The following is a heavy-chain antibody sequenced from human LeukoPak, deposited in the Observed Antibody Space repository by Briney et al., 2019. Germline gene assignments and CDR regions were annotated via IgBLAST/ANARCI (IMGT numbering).Heavy chain of an antibody. J-gene: IGHJ5*02. CDR1: GGSISSYY. Sequence: SETLSLTCTVSGGSISSYYWSWIRQPAGKGLEWIGRIYTSGSTNYNPSLKSRVTTSVDTSKNQFSLKLSAVTAADTAVYYCARVRTGYCSSTSCRGWFDPWGQGTLVTVSS. D-gene: IGHD2-2*01. V-gene: IGHV4-4*07. CDR2: IYTSGST. CDR3: ARVRTGYCSSTSCRGWFDP.